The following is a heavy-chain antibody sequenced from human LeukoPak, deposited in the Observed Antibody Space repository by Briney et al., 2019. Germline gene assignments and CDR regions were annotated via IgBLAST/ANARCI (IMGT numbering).Heavy chain of an antibody. J-gene: IGHJ4*02. D-gene: IGHD6-19*01. CDR2: INHSGST. CDR3: ARGGKGGIAVAGTKDFDY. V-gene: IGHV4-34*01. Sequence: PSETLSLTCAVYGGSFSGYYWSWIRQPPGKGLEWIGEINHSGSTNYNPSLKSRVTISVDTSKNQFSLKLSSVTAADTAVYYCARGGKGGIAVAGTKDFDYWGQGTLVTVSS. CDR1: GGSFSGYY.